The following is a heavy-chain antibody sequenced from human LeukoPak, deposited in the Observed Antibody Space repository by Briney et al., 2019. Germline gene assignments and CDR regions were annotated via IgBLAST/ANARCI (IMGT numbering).Heavy chain of an antibody. D-gene: IGHD3-10*01. CDR1: GGSIGSINTYY. J-gene: IGHJ4*02. CDR3: ARVRSYYGSVTGKYYYFDY. V-gene: IGHV4-61*01. Sequence: SETLSLTCTVSGGSIGSINTYYWSWIRQPPGEGLEWIAYIHSSEGTNYNPSLKSRVTIFLDTSENQVSLKLTSVTAADTAVYYCARVRSYYGSVTGKYYYFDYWGQGTLVTVSS. CDR2: IHSSEGT.